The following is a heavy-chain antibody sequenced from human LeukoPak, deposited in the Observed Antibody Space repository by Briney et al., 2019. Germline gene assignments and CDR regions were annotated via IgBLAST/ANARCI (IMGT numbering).Heavy chain of an antibody. Sequence: GGSLRLSCAASGFTFSSFSMNWVRQAPGKGLEWVSYISSSSSTIYYADSVKGRFTISRDNAKNSLYLQMNSQRAEDTAVYYCARDSVRWYRDHDYWGQGTLDTVSS. J-gene: IGHJ4*02. V-gene: IGHV3-48*01. CDR1: GFTFSSFS. CDR3: ARDSVRWYRDHDY. CDR2: ISSSSSTI. D-gene: IGHD6-13*01.